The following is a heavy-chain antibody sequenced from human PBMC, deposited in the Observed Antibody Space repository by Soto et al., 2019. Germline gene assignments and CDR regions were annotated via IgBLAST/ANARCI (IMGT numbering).Heavy chain of an antibody. CDR1: GYTFTSYG. V-gene: IGHV1-18*01. J-gene: IGHJ5*02. CDR2: ISAYNGNT. CDR3: ARRGDILTGQGVWFDP. D-gene: IGHD3-9*01. Sequence: GTSVKVTCKASGYTFTSYGIRWVRQAPGQGLEWMGWISAYNGNTNYAQKLQGRVTMTTDTSTSTAYMELRSLRSDDTAVYYCARRGDILTGQGVWFDPWGQGTLVTVSS.